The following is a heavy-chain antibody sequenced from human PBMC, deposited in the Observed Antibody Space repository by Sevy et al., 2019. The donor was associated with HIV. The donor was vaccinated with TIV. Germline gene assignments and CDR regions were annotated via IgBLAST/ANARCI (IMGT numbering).Heavy chain of an antibody. J-gene: IGHJ4*02. V-gene: IGHV3-7*01. CDR1: GFTISANW. D-gene: IGHD3-16*01. Sequence: GGSLRLSCAASGFTISANWMNWVRQAPGKGLEWVANIKGDGSDKHYVDSVEGRFTISRDNAKNLLYLQMNSLRVEDTAVYYCAHETFGRFESWGQGTLVTVSS. CDR3: AHETFGRFES. CDR2: IKGDGSDK.